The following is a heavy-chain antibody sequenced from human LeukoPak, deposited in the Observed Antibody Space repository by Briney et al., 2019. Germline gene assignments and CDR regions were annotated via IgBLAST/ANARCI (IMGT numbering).Heavy chain of an antibody. CDR3: AKGGYCSSTSCYFAPFDY. CDR2: ISGSGGST. D-gene: IGHD2-2*01. CDR1: GFPFSSYA. Sequence: GGSLRLSCAASGFPFSSYAMSWVRQAPGKGLEWVSAISGSGGSTYYADSVKGRFTISRDNSKNTLYLQMNSLRAEDTAVYYCAKGGYCSSTSCYFAPFDYWGQGTLVTVSS. V-gene: IGHV3-23*01. J-gene: IGHJ4*02.